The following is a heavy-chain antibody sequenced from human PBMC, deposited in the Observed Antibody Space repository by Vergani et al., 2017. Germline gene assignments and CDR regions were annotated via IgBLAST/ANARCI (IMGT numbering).Heavy chain of an antibody. J-gene: IGHJ4*02. D-gene: IGHD3-22*01. Sequence: QLQLQESGPGLVKPSETLSLTCTVSGSSISSSSYYWGWIRQPPGKGLEWIGSIYYSGSTYYNPSLKSRVTISVDTSKNQFSLKLSSVPAADTAVYYCARPYYYDSSGYYALDYWGQGTLVTVSS. V-gene: IGHV4-39*01. CDR3: ARPYYYDSSGYYALDY. CDR1: GSSISSSSYY. CDR2: IYYSGST.